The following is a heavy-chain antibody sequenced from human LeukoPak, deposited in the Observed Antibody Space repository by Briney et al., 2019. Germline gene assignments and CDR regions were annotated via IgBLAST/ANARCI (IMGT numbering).Heavy chain of an antibody. D-gene: IGHD6-6*01. CDR1: GFTFSTDG. CDR2: ISYDGSNK. CDR3: AKDLRSSSPNWFDY. Sequence: GGSLRLSCAASGFTFSTDGMHWVRQAPGKGLEWVAVISYDGSNKYYGDSVKGRFTISRDNSNNIPYLQMNSLRAEDTAVYYCAKDLRSSSPNWFDYWGQGTLVTVP. V-gene: IGHV3-30*18. J-gene: IGHJ4*02.